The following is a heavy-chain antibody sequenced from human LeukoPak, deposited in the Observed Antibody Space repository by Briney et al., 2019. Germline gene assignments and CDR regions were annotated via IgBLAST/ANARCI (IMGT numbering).Heavy chain of an antibody. CDR3: AKGGYCSSNNCCLDY. V-gene: IGHV3-20*04. D-gene: IGHD2-2*01. CDR1: GFTFNDYV. CDR2: IIWNGGST. J-gene: IGHJ4*02. Sequence: GGSLRLSCAASGFTFNDYVMTWVCPALGERVGWGSGIIWNGGSTGYGDSVRGRFTISRDNSKDSLYLQMNSLRAEDTALYYCAKGGYCSSNNCCLDYWCQGTLVIVSS.